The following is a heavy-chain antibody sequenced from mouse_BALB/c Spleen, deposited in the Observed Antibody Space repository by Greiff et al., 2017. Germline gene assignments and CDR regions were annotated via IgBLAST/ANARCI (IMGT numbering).Heavy chain of an antibody. CDR1: GFSLTSYG. Sequence: VQLVESGPGLVQPSQSLSITCTVSGFSLTSYGVHWVRQSPGKGLEWLGVIWSGGSTDYNAAFISRLSISKDNSKSQVFFKMNSLQANDTAIYYCARNYGNYDYWYFDVWGAGTTVTVSS. V-gene: IGHV2-2*02. D-gene: IGHD2-1*01. CDR3: ARNYGNYDYWYFDV. J-gene: IGHJ1*01. CDR2: IWSGGST.